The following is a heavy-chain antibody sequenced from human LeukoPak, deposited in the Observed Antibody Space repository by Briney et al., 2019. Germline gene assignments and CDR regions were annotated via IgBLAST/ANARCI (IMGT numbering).Heavy chain of an antibody. Sequence: SETLSLTCAVYGGSSGSYYWSWIRQPPGKGLEWIGEINRGGITNYNPSLKSRVTISLDTSKNQFSLRLSSVTAADTALYYCAPIFGDYSDFDSWGQGTLVTVSS. CDR2: INRGGIT. CDR3: APIFGDYSDFDS. J-gene: IGHJ4*01. CDR1: GGSSGSYY. D-gene: IGHD4-17*01. V-gene: IGHV4-34*01.